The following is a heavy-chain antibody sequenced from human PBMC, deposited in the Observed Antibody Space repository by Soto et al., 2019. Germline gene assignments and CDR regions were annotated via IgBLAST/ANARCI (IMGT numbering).Heavy chain of an antibody. D-gene: IGHD3-10*01. CDR1: GYTFTSYD. V-gene: IGHV1-8*01. CDR3: ARKRRFMVRGKGWFDP. Sequence: QVQLVQSGAEVKKPGASVKVSCKASGYTFTSYDINWVRQATGQGLEWMGWMNPNSSNTGYAQKFQGRVTMTRNTSISTAYMELSSLRSEDTAVYYCARKRRFMVRGKGWFDPWGQGTLVTVSS. J-gene: IGHJ5*02. CDR2: MNPNSSNT.